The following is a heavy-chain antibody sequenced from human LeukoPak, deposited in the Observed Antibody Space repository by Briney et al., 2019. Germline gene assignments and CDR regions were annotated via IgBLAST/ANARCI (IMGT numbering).Heavy chain of an antibody. V-gene: IGHV4-39*01. CDR3: ARLHYGGNYGYYYYYMDV. Sequence: SETLSLTCTVSGGSISSSSYYWGWIRQPPGNGLELIGSIYYSGSTYYNPSLKSRVTISVDTSKNQFSLKLSSVTAADTAVYYCARLHYGGNYGYYYYYMDVWGKGTTVTISS. CDR2: IYYSGST. J-gene: IGHJ6*03. CDR1: GGSISSSSYY. D-gene: IGHD4-23*01.